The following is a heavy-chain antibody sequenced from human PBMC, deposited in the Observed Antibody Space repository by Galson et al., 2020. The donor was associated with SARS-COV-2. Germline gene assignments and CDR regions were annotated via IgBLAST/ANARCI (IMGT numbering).Heavy chain of an antibody. CDR3: ARGGSRPIMVFVYFYCYMDD. CDR2: ISHSGST. J-gene: IGHJ6*03. CDR1: GGSFSDYS. Sequence: HSETLSLTCAVYGGSFSDYSWTLVRQPPGKGLEWIGEISHSGSTNYSPSLKSRVFMSVDTSKNQFSLKLRSVTAADTAVYYCARGGSRPIMVFVYFYCYMDDWGKGTMVTSSS. D-gene: IGHD2-8*01. V-gene: IGHV4-34*01.